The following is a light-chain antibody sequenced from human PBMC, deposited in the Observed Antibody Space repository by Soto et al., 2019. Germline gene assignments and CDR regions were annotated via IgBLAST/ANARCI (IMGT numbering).Light chain of an antibody. Sequence: DIQMTQSPSSLSASVGDRVTISCRASQTISNFLHWYQQKPGKAPKLLISVESNLQGGFPSRFRGSGSGTDFTLTITTMQPEDLATYYCQQSYDFPRTFCQGTKVEIK. V-gene: IGKV1-39*01. CDR1: QTISNF. J-gene: IGKJ1*01. CDR3: QQSYDFPRT. CDR2: VES.